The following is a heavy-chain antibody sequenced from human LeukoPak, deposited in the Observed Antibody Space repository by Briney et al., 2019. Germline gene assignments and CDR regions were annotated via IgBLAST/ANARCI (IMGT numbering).Heavy chain of an antibody. CDR3: AARIVATSNFDY. Sequence: SETLSLTCPVSGGSISSGGYYWSWIRQHPGKGLEWIGYIYYSGGTYYNPSLKSRVTISVDTSKNQFSLKLSSVTAADTAVYYCAARIVATSNFDYWGQGTLVTVSS. CDR2: IYYSGGT. V-gene: IGHV4-31*03. CDR1: GGSISSGGYY. J-gene: IGHJ4*02. D-gene: IGHD5-12*01.